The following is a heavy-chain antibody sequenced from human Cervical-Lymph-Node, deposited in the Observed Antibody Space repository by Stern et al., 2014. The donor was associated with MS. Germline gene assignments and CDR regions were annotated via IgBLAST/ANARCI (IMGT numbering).Heavy chain of an antibody. CDR3: ARMWAVQGPRGNLPGYFQH. V-gene: IGHV5-51*01. CDR2: IYPGNSDA. D-gene: IGHD3-10*01. J-gene: IGHJ1*01. CDR1: GYSFTNYW. Sequence: EVHLVESGAEVKKPGESLQISCKGSGYSFTNYWIGWVRQMPGKILEWIGIIYPGNSDARSSPSFQGQVTISADQSINTAYLQWSSLKASDAAIYYCARMWAVQGPRGNLPGYFQHWGQGTLVTVSS.